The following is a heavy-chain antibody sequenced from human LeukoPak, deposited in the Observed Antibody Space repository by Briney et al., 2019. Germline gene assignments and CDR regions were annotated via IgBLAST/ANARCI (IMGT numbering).Heavy chain of an antibody. D-gene: IGHD3-10*01. CDR1: GGSISSSSYY. J-gene: IGHJ4*02. CDR3: ARPYYYGSGIDY. Sequence: SETLSLTCTVSGGSISSSSYYWGWVRQPPGKGLEWIGSIYYSGSTYYNPSLKSQGTISVDTSKNQFSLKLSSVTAADTAVYYCARPYYYGSGIDYWGQGTLVTVSS. V-gene: IGHV4-39*01. CDR2: IYYSGST.